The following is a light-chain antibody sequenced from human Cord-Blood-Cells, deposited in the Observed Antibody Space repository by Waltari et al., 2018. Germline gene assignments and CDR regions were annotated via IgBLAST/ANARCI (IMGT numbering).Light chain of an antibody. CDR1: SSAVGRYNR. CDR3: SSYTSSSTLV. V-gene: IGLV2-18*02. CDR2: ELS. J-gene: IGLJ2*01. Sequence: QSALTQPHSVSGSPGQPLTISCTGTSSAVGRYNRVSWSQQPPGTPPKLMNYELSKRPSGVPDRFSGSKSGNTASLTISGLQAEDEADYYCSSYTSSSTLVFGGGTKLTVL.